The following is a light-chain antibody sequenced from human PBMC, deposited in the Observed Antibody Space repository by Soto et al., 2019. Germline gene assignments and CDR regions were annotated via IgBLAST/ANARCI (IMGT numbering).Light chain of an antibody. CDR3: QQYGTATRS. Sequence: EILWTTYPGTLSLSKGERATLSCGASQSVRSNYLAWYLQKPGQAPRLLIYAASSRATGIPDRFSGSGSGTDFTLTISRLEHEDFAMYYCQQYGTATRSFGQGNKV. V-gene: IGKV3-20*01. J-gene: IGKJ1*01. CDR2: AAS. CDR1: QSVRSNY.